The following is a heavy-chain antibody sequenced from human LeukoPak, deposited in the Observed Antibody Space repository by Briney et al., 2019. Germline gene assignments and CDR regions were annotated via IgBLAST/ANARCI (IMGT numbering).Heavy chain of an antibody. CDR1: GFTFSDYY. CDR2: ISGSGGAT. D-gene: IGHD3-22*01. J-gene: IGHJ4*02. Sequence: PGGSLRLSCAASGFTFSDYYMTWIRQAPGKGLEWVAGISGSGGATNYADSVKGRFTISRDNPKNTLYLQMNSLRVEDTAVYFCAKRGVVIRVILVGFHKEAYYFDSWGQGALVTVSS. V-gene: IGHV3-23*01. CDR3: AKRGVVIRVILVGFHKEAYYFDS.